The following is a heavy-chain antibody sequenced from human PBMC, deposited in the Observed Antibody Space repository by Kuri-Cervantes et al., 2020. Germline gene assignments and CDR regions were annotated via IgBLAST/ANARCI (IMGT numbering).Heavy chain of an antibody. CDR2: IKSKTDGGTT. D-gene: IGHD2-21*01. CDR1: GFTFSNAW. J-gene: IGHJ6*03. CDR3: TTSYLLTRDYYYYMAV. V-gene: IGHV3-15*01. Sequence: GESLKISCAASGFTFSNAWMSWVRQAPGKGLEWVGRIKSKTDGGTTDYAAPVNGRFTISRDDSKNTLYLQMNSLKTEDTAVYYCTTSYLLTRDYYYYMAVWGKGTTVTVSS.